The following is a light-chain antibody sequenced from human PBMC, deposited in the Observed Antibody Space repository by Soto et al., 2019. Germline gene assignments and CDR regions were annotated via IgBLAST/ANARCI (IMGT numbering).Light chain of an antibody. CDR2: AAS. CDR3: QKYNSAPRA. CDR1: QGISNY. Sequence: DIQMTQSPSSLSASVGDRVTITCRASQGISNYLAWYQQKPGKVPKLLIYAASTLQSGGQSRFSGSASGTDYTIAISSLQPEDVSTYYCQKYNSAPRAFGGGKKVEIK. V-gene: IGKV1-27*01. J-gene: IGKJ4*01.